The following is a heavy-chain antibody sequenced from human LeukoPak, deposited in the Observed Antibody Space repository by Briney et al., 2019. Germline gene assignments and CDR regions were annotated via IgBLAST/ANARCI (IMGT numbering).Heavy chain of an antibody. D-gene: IGHD3-22*01. J-gene: IGHJ4*02. Sequence: SETLSLTCGVYGGSFSGYYWSWIRQPAGKGLEWIGRIYTSGSTNYNPSLKSRVTISVDTSKNQFSLKLSSVTAADTAVYYCARTYYYDSSGRPFDYWGQGTLVTVSS. CDR3: ARTYYYDSSGRPFDY. V-gene: IGHV4-59*10. CDR1: GGSFSGYY. CDR2: IYTSGST.